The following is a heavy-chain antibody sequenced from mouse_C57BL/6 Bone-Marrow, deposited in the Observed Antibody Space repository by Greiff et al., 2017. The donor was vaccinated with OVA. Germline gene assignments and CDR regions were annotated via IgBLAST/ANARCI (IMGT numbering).Heavy chain of an antibody. CDR2: IDPSDSYT. D-gene: IGHD2-4*01. V-gene: IGHV1-69*01. CDR3: ARWGLRRAWFAY. J-gene: IGHJ3*01. CDR1: GYTFTSYW. Sequence: QVQLQQPGAELVMPGASVKLSCKASGYTFTSYWMNWVKQRPGQGLEWIGEIDPSDSYTNYNQKFKGKSTLTVDKSSSTAYMQLSSLTSEDAAVYYCARWGLRRAWFAYWGQGTLVTVSA.